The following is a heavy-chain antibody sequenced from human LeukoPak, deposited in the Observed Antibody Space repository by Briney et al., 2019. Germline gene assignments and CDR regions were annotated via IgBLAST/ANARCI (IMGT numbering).Heavy chain of an antibody. CDR1: GFTFSSYA. CDR3: AKDRYYDKPRDAFDI. D-gene: IGHD3-22*01. Sequence: PGGSLRLSCVVSGFTFSSYAMSWVRQAPGKGLEWVSAISGSGGSTYYADSVKGRFTISRDNSKNTLYLQMNSLRAEDTAVYYCAKDRYYDKPRDAFDIWGQGTMVTVSS. CDR2: ISGSGGST. V-gene: IGHV3-23*01. J-gene: IGHJ3*02.